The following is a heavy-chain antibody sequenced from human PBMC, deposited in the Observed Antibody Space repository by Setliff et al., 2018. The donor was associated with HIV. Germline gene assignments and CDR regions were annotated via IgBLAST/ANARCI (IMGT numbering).Heavy chain of an antibody. CDR2: IQHSGRT. J-gene: IGHJ6*04. V-gene: IGHV4-34*01. D-gene: IGHD6-13*01. CDR1: GGSFSGYC. CDR3: ARDSCSSWYSIPQYYDYSRDV. Sequence: SETLSLTCAVYGGSFSGYCWSWIRQPPGKGLEWIGEIQHSGRTNYNPSLKSRVTTSVDTSKNQFSLRLSSVTAADTAVYYCARDSCSSWYSIPQYYDYSRDVGGKGTTVTVSA.